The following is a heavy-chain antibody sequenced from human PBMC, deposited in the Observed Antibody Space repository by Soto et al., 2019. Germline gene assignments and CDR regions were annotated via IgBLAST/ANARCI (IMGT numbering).Heavy chain of an antibody. Sequence: EMQLVETGGGLIQPGWSLRLSCAASGFTVSDDHMSWVRQAPGKGPEWVSVIYYGGTTYYADSVQGRFTISRDKSKNTLYLQMNDLRADDTAVYYCAREAAGFDIWGQGTMVTVSS. J-gene: IGHJ3*02. V-gene: IGHV3-53*02. CDR3: AREAAGFDI. CDR1: GFTVSDDH. CDR2: IYYGGTT.